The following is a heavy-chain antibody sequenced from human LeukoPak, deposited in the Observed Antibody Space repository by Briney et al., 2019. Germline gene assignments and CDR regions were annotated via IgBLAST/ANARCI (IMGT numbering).Heavy chain of an antibody. D-gene: IGHD3-22*01. CDR1: GFTVSSNY. CDR2: IYSGGST. J-gene: IGHJ4*02. Sequence: PGGSLRLSCAASGFTVSSNYMSWVRQAPGKGLEWVSVIYSGGSTYYADSVKGRFTISRDNSTNTLYLQMNSLRAEDTAAYYCAKDRHYYDSSGYPHWGQGTLVTVSS. V-gene: IGHV3-66*02. CDR3: AKDRHYYDSSGYPH.